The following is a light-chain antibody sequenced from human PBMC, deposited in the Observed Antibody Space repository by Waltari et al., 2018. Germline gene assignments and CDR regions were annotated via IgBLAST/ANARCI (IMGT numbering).Light chain of an antibody. CDR2: WAS. J-gene: IGKJ2*01. CDR3: QQYYSTPPT. V-gene: IGKV4-1*01. CDR1: QSVFYSSYNKND. Sequence: DIVMTQSPDSLSVSLGERATINCKSSQSVFYSSYNKNDLAWYQQKPGQPPKLLIYWASTRESGVPDRFSGSGSGTDFTLTISSLQAEDVAVYYCQQYYSTPPTFGQGTKLEIK.